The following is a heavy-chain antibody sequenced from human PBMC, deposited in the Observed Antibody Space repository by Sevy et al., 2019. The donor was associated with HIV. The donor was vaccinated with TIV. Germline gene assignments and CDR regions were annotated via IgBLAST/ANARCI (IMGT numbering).Heavy chain of an antibody. Sequence: SETLSLTCSVSGGSIATFGSFWGWICQPPGKGLEWIGDISYRGATNYNPSLKSRATISVDTSKSQLSLKLTSLTPADTAVYYCARIYDHWGQGVLVTVSS. CDR3: ARIYDH. CDR1: GGSIATFGSF. V-gene: IGHV4-39*01. J-gene: IGHJ5*02. CDR2: ISYRGAT.